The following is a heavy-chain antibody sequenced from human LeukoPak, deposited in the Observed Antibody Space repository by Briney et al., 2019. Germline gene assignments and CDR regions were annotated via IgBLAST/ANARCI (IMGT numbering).Heavy chain of an antibody. CDR1: GFTFSSYA. V-gene: IGHV3-23*01. J-gene: IGHJ4*02. CDR3: AKGVGEMATIYYFDY. CDR2: ISGRGGST. D-gene: IGHD5-24*01. Sequence: GGSLRLSCAASGFTFSSYAMSWVRQAPGKGREWVSAISGRGGSTYYAGSVKGRFTISRDNSKDTLYLQMNSLRAEDTAVYYCAKGVGEMATIYYFDYWGQGTLVTVSS.